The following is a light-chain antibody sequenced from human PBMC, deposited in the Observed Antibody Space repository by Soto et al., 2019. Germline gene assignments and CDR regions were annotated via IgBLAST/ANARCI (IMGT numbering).Light chain of an antibody. Sequence: EIVLTQSLDTLSLSPGEKATLSCLASQSVSSSYLAWYQQKPGQAPRLLIYGASSRATGIPDRFSGSGSGTDFTLTISRLEPEDFAVYYCQQYGSSPKTFGQGTKVDIK. J-gene: IGKJ1*01. CDR1: QSVSSSY. V-gene: IGKV3-20*01. CDR3: QQYGSSPKT. CDR2: GAS.